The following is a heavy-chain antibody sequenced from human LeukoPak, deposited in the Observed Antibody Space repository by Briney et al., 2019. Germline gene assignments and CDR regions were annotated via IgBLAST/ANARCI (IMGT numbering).Heavy chain of an antibody. J-gene: IGHJ4*02. Sequence: PGGSLRLSCAASGFTFSNYWMSWVRQAPGKGLEWVAIIKQDGSEKYYVDSVKGRFTISRDNAKNSLYLQMNSLRAEDTAVYYCARARITMVRGVKIAYYFDYWGQGTLVTVSS. D-gene: IGHD3-10*01. CDR1: GFTFSNYW. V-gene: IGHV3-7*01. CDR3: ARARITMVRGVKIAYYFDY. CDR2: IKQDGSEK.